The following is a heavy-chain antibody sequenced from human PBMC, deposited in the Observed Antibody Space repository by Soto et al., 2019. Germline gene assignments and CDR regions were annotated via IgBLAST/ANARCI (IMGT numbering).Heavy chain of an antibody. Sequence: PGESLTLSCAASGFTFSGYAMGWVRQGPGKGLEWVAVVSIGGSTRYADSVGGRFTISRDNSKNTLSLQMNSLTAEDTAVYFCAKRRGAGGHFDYGGQGALVTVSS. V-gene: IGHV3-23*01. CDR1: GFTFSGYA. CDR3: AKRRGAGGHFDY. D-gene: IGHD2-15*01. J-gene: IGHJ4*02. CDR2: VSIGGST.